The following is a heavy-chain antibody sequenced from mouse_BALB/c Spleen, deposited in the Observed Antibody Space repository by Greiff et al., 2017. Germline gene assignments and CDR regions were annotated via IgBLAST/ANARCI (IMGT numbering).Heavy chain of an antibody. CDR3: VRGPTPLFAY. V-gene: IGHV2-9-2*01. J-gene: IGHJ3*01. D-gene: IGHD2-10*01. CDR2: IWTGGGT. CDR1: GFSLTSYD. Sequence: VKLQESGPGLVAPSQSLSITCTVSGFSLTSYDISWIRQPPGKGLEWLGVIWTGGGTNYNSAFMSRLSISKDNSKSQVFLKMNSLQTDDTAIYYCVRGPTPLFAYWGQGTLVTVSA.